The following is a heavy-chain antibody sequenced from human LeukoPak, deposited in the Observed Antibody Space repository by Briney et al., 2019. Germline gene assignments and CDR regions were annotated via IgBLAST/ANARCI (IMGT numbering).Heavy chain of an antibody. CDR1: GGPFSDYY. CDR2: INHSGST. CDR3: GGGEGARDGYNYGGPFYFYY. V-gene: IGHV4-34*01. D-gene: IGHD5-24*01. Sequence: PSETLSLTCAVYGGPFSDYYWSWIRQPPGKGLEWIGKINHSGSTNCRPSLKSRVTISIDTSKNQFSLKLKSMTAADPAVYYCGGGEGARDGYNYGGPFYFYYWGQEPLVTVSS. J-gene: IGHJ4*02.